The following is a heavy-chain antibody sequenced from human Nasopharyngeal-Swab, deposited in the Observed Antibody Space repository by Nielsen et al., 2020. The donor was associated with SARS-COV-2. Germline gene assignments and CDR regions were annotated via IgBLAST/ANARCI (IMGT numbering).Heavy chain of an antibody. V-gene: IGHV4-4*02. CDR3: ARRELQYDFWSGYYR. CDR2: IYHSGST. J-gene: IGHJ5*02. D-gene: IGHD3-3*01. Sequence: SETLSLTCAVSGGSISSSNWWSWVRQPPGKGLEWIGEIYHSGSTNYNPSLKSRVTISVDTSKKQFSLKLSSVTAADTAVYYCARRELQYDFWSGYYRWGQGTLVTVSS. CDR1: GGSISSSNW.